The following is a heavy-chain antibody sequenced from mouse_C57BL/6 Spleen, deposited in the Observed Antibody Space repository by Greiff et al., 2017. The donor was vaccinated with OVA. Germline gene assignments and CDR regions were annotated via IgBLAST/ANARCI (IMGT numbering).Heavy chain of an antibody. D-gene: IGHD1-1*01. CDR2: INPNNGGT. CDR1: GYTFTDYN. CDR3: ARDYGSPLYYAMDY. V-gene: IGHV1-22*01. J-gene: IGHJ4*01. Sequence: VQLKQSGPELVKPGASVKMSCKASGYTFTDYNMHWVKQSHGKSLEWIGYINPNNGGTSYNQKFKGKATLTVNKSSSTAYMELRSLTSEDSAVYYCARDYGSPLYYAMDYWGQGTSVTVSS.